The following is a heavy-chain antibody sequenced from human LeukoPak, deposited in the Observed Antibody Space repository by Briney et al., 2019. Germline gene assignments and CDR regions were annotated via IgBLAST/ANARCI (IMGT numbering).Heavy chain of an antibody. CDR3: ARGFDYSNPNHFDY. D-gene: IGHD4-11*01. V-gene: IGHV4-38-2*02. CDR1: GYSISSGYY. Sequence: SETLSLTCTVSGYSISSGYYWGWIRQPPGKGLEWIGSIYHSGSTNYNPSLKSRVTISVDTSKNQFSLKLSSVTAADTAVYYCARGFDYSNPNHFDYWGQGTLVTVSS. CDR2: IYHSGST. J-gene: IGHJ4*02.